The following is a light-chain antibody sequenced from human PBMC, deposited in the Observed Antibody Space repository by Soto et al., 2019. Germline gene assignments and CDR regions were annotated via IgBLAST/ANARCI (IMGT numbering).Light chain of an antibody. V-gene: IGKV4-1*01. CDR3: QQYYETPFT. J-gene: IGKJ4*01. CDR1: QSVFYRSTKTNY. CDR2: WAS. Sequence: DIVMTQSPDSLTVSLGERATISCKSSQSVFYRSTKTNYLGWYQQKPGQRPRLLIYWASTREIGVPDRFSGSGSRTDFSLTISSLQAEDTAIYYCQQYYETPFTFGGGPKVEL.